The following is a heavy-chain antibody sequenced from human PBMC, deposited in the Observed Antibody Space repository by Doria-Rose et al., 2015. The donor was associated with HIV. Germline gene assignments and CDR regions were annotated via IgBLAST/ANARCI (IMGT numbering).Heavy chain of an antibody. CDR1: GFTFSNYG. D-gene: IGHD6-13*01. V-gene: IGHV3-33*06. CDR2: TWFDGGNK. J-gene: IGHJ3*02. CDR3: AKVAVATAAGGVALDI. Sequence: VQPGRSLRLSCAASGFTFSNYGMHWVRQAPGKGLEWVAVTWFDGGNKYYSDSVKGRFTISRDNPKNTLYLQMNSLRAEDTAVYYCAKVAVATAAGGVALDIWGPGTMVTVSS.